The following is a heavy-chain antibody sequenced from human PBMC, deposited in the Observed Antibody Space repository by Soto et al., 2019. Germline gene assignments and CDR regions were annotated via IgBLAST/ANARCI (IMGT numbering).Heavy chain of an antibody. J-gene: IGHJ4*02. CDR3: ARGALTTYFDY. Sequence: QVQLQESGPGLVKPSETLALTCAVSGGSISSYYWSWIRHPPGKGLEWIGYFSYSGRTNYNPSLKSRVTISVDTSKNQFSLKLSSVTDADTAVYYCARGALTTYFDYWGQGTLVTVSS. CDR1: GGSISSYY. V-gene: IGHV4-59*01. CDR2: FSYSGRT.